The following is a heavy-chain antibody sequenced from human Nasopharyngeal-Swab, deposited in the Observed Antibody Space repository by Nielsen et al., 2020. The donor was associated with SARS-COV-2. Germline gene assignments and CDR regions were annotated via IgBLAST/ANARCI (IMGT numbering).Heavy chain of an antibody. V-gene: IGHV3-30*03. J-gene: IGHJ6*02. CDR3: ARDIGHSSGWYSYYSYGMDV. CDR1: GFTFGYYG. Sequence: GESLKISCAASGFTFGYYGMHWVRQAPGKGLEWVAAISYDGSKKYYVDSVKGRLTISRDNSKNTLYLQMNSLRAEDTAVYYCARDIGHSSGWYSYYSYGMDVWGQGTTVTVSS. D-gene: IGHD6-19*01. CDR2: ISYDGSKK.